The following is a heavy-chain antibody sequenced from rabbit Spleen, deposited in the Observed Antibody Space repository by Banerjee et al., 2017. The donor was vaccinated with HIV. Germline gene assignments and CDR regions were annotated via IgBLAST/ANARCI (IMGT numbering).Heavy chain of an antibody. Sequence: QTLEESGGDPVKPGASLTLTCTASGFDLSNCYYIYWVRQAPGKGLEWIGCIYTGGSGGIYYASWAKGRFTISKTSSTTVTLQMTSLTAADTATYFCATYVDYDGDFNLWGQGTLVTVS. V-gene: IGHV1S40*01. J-gene: IGHJ4*01. CDR3: ATYVDYDGDFNL. CDR1: GFDLSNCYY. D-gene: IGHD2-1*01. CDR2: IYTGGSGGI.